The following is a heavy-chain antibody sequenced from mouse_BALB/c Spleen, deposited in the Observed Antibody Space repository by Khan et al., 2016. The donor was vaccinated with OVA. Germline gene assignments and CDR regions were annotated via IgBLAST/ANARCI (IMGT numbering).Heavy chain of an antibody. V-gene: IGHV1-53*01. CDR3: TRSGYGSFAY. CDR1: GYTFTSYY. Sequence: QIQLVQSGAELVKPGASVRLSCKASGYTFTSYYLYWVKQRPGQGLEWIGDINPSNGDTNFNEKFKSKATLTVDKSSSTAYIHLNSLTSDDSAVYYCTRSGYGSFAYWGQGTLVTVSA. D-gene: IGHD2-2*01. CDR2: INPSNGDT. J-gene: IGHJ3*01.